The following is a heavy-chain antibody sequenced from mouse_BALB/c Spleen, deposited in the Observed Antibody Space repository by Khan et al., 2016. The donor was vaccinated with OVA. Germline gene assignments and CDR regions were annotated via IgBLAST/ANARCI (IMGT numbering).Heavy chain of an antibody. CDR2: ISYSGST. CDR3: GRQNYWGYAMDY. V-gene: IGHV3-2*02. CDR1: GYSITSDYA. D-gene: IGHD1-1*01. J-gene: IGHJ4*01. Sequence: EVQLQESGPGLVKPSQSLSLTCTVTGYSITSDYAWNWIRQFPGNKLEWMGYISYSGSTSYNPSLKSRISITRDTSNNQFFLQLTSVTTEDTATYYCGRQNYWGYAMDYWGQGTSVTVSS.